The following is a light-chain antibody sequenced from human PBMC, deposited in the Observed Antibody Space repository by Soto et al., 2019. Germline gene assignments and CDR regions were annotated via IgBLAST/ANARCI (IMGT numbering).Light chain of an antibody. V-gene: IGLV2-14*01. J-gene: IGLJ2*01. CDR1: SSDVGGYKY. Sequence: QSALTQPASVSGSPGQSITISCTGTSSDVGGYKYVSWYQQHPGKTPKLLIYEVSNRPSGVSSRSSGSKSGNTASLTISGLQAEDEADYYCTSYTSSATGVFGGGTKLTVL. CDR3: TSYTSSATGV. CDR2: EVS.